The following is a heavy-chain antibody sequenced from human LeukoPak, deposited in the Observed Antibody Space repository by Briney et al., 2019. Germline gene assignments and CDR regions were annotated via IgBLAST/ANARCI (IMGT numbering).Heavy chain of an antibody. CDR1: GFTFDDYA. Sequence: GGSLRLSCAASGFTFDDYAMHWVRQAPGKGLEWVSGISWNSGSIGYADSVKGRFTISRDNAQNSLYLQMNSLRAEDTAIYYCARAGRGYSGFDYWGQGTLVTVSS. J-gene: IGHJ4*02. CDR2: ISWNSGSI. CDR3: ARAGRGYSGFDY. D-gene: IGHD5-12*01. V-gene: IGHV3-9*01.